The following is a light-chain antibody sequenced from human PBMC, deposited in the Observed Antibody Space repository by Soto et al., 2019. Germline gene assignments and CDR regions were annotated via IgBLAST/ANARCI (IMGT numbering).Light chain of an antibody. J-gene: IGLJ2*01. CDR1: SSDVGGYNY. V-gene: IGLV2-14*01. CDR2: DVS. Sequence: QSVLTQPASVSGSPGQSITISCTGSSSDVGGYNYVSWYQQHPGKAPKLMIYDVSARPSGVSDRFSGSKSGNTASLTISGLQAEDESDYYCCSYTNASTPVVFGGGTKVTVL. CDR3: CSYTNASTPVV.